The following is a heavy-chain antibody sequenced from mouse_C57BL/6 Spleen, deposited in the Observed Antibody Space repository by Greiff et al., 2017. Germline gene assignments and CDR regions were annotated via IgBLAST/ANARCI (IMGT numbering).Heavy chain of an antibody. J-gene: IGHJ2*01. D-gene: IGHD2-13*01. Sequence: EVKLMESGGDLVKPGGSLKLSCAASGFTFSSYGMSWVRQTPDKRLEWVATISSGGSYTYYPDSVKGRFTISRDNAKNTLYLQMSSLKSEDTAMYYCARHGDYEDYFDYWGQGTTLTVSS. CDR2: ISSGGSYT. CDR3: ARHGDYEDYFDY. CDR1: GFTFSSYG. V-gene: IGHV5-6*01.